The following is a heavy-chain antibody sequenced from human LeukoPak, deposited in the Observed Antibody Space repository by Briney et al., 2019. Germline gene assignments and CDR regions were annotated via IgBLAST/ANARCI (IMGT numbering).Heavy chain of an antibody. V-gene: IGHV1-69*04. CDR2: IIPILGVA. CDR1: GGTFSSYA. Sequence: SVKVSCKASGGTFSSYAISWVRQSPGQGLEWMGRIIPILGVANYAQNFQGRVTVTADESTGTAYMELSSLRSDDTAIYYCARDNPPYCNGGSCYSYWGQGTLVTVSS. D-gene: IGHD2-15*01. J-gene: IGHJ4*02. CDR3: ARDNPPYCNGGSCYSY.